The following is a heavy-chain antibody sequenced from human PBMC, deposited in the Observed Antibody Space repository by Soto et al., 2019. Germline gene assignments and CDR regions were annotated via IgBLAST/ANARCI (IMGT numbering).Heavy chain of an antibody. CDR3: ARHQWAVSVDY. D-gene: IGHD1-26*01. CDR2: IYYSGST. V-gene: IGHV4-39*01. Sequence: QLQLQESGPGLVKPSETLSLTCTVSGGSISSSSYYWGWIRQPPGKGLEWIGSIYYSGSTYYNPSLKSRVTISVDTSKNQFSLKLSSVTAADTAVYYCARHQWAVSVDYWGQGTLVTVSS. CDR1: GGSISSSSYY. J-gene: IGHJ4*02.